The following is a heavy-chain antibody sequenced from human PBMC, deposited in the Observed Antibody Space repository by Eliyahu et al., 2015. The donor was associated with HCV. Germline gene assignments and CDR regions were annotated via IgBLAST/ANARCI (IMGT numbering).Heavy chain of an antibody. V-gene: IGHV4-59*01. J-gene: IGHJ5*02. CDR3: ASGGGGIAVAGTGGWFDP. CDR1: GGSXTTXY. Sequence: QVQLQESGPGLVKPSEXLSXXCXVSGGSXTTXYWSWTRQPPGKGLEWIGYIHXRGSTNXNPSLKSRVTISVDTSKNQFSLNLTSVTAADTAVYYCASGGGGIAVAGTGGWFDPWGQGTLVTVSS. D-gene: IGHD6-19*01. CDR2: IHXRGST.